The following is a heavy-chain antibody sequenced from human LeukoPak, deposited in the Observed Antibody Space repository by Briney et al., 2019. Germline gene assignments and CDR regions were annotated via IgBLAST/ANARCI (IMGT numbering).Heavy chain of an antibody. D-gene: IGHD3-22*01. CDR1: GFTFSSYA. CDR3: AKVRGTANYYDSSGYYRA. Sequence: GGSLRLSCAASGFTFSSYAMSWVRQAPGKGLEWVSAISGSGGSTYYADSVKGRFTISRDNSKNTLYLQMNSLRAEDTAVYYCAKVRGTANYYDSSGYYRARGQGTLVTVSS. V-gene: IGHV3-23*01. J-gene: IGHJ4*02. CDR2: ISGSGGST.